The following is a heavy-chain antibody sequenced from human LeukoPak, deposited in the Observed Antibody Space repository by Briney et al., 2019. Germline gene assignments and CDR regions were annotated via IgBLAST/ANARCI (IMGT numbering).Heavy chain of an antibody. CDR2: INHSGST. CDR1: GGSFSGYY. Sequence: SETLSLTCAVYGGSFSGYYWSWIRQPPGKGLEWIGEINHSGSTNYNPSLKSRVTISVDTSKNQFSLKLSSVTAADTAVYYCARVSYYDSSGYYYIYCYYGMDVWGQGTTVTVSS. CDR3: ARVSYYDSSGYYYIYCYYGMDV. V-gene: IGHV4-34*01. J-gene: IGHJ6*02. D-gene: IGHD3-22*01.